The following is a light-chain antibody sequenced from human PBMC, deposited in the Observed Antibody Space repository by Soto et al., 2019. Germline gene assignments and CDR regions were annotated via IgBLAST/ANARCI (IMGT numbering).Light chain of an antibody. V-gene: IGLV2-14*03. CDR3: TSYTSSRTLEV. Sequence: QSALTQPASVSGSPGQSITISCTGTRSDVGGYNYVSWYQHHPGKAPKLMIYDVSNRPSGVSNRFSGSKSGNTASLTISGLQAEDEADYYCTSYTSSRTLEVFGTGTKLTVL. CDR1: RSDVGGYNY. J-gene: IGLJ1*01. CDR2: DVS.